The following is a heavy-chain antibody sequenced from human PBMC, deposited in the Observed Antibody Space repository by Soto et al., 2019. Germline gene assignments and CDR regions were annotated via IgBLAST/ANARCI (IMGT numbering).Heavy chain of an antibody. J-gene: IGHJ6*02. CDR3: ARDRYEQLVLYYYYGMDV. D-gene: IGHD6-6*01. CDR1: GYTFTSYA. CDR2: INAGNGNT. Sequence: ASVKVSCKASGYTFTSYAMHWVRQAPGQRLEWMGWINAGNGNTKYSQKFQGRVTITRDTSASTAYMELSSLRSEDTAVYYCARDRYEQLVLYYYYGMDVWGQGTTVTSP. V-gene: IGHV1-3*01.